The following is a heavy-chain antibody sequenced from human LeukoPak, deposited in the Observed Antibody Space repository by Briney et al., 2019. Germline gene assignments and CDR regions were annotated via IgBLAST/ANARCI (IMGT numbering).Heavy chain of an antibody. V-gene: IGHV4-34*01. J-gene: IGHJ5*02. D-gene: IGHD3-10*01. CDR1: GGSFSGYY. CDR3: ARRDYYGSGFEFDP. Sequence: ASETLSLTCAVYGGSFSGYYWSWIRQPPGKGVEWIGEINHSGSTNYNPSLKSRVTISVDTSKNQFSLKLSSVTAADTAVYYCARRDYYGSGFEFDPWGQGTLVTVSS. CDR2: INHSGST.